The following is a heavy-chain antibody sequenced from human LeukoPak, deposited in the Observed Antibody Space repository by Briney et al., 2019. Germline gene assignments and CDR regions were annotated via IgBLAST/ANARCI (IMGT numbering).Heavy chain of an antibody. CDR2: IIPILVIA. Sequence: SVKVSCKASGGTFSSYAISWVRQAPGQGLEWMGRIIPILVIANYAQKFQGRVTITADKSTSTAYMELSSLRSEDTAVYYCARTEPCSGGSCSLDYWGQGTLVTVSS. CDR1: GGTFSSYA. CDR3: ARTEPCSGGSCSLDY. J-gene: IGHJ4*02. D-gene: IGHD2-15*01. V-gene: IGHV1-69*04.